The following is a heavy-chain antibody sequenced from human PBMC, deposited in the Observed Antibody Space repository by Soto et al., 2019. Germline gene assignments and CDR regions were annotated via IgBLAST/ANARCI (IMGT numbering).Heavy chain of an antibody. J-gene: IGHJ6*02. CDR3: AGMRTGSQGGGIDV. CDR1: GDSISRNY. D-gene: IGHD1-1*01. CDR2: IYYNGGP. V-gene: IGHV4-59*01. Sequence: SETLSLTCSVSGDSISRNYWSWIRQSPGKGLEWIGYIYYNGGPNYTPSLQSRVTISMDTSKNQFSLILSSVTAADSAVYYCAGMRTGSQGGGIDVWGPGTTVTVSS.